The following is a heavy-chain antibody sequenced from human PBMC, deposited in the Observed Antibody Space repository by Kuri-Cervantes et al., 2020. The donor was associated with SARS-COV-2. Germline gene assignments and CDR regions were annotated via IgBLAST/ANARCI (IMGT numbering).Heavy chain of an antibody. CDR2: MNPNSGNT. CDR1: GYTFTSYD. CDR3: ARDRAVVVPAAILSNWFDP. Sequence: ASVKVSCKASGYTFTSYDINWVRQATGQGLEWMGWMNPNSGNTGYAQKFQGRVTMTRNTSISTAYMELGSLRSDDTAVYYCARDRAVVVPAAILSNWFDPWGQGTLVTVSS. D-gene: IGHD2-2*02. J-gene: IGHJ5*02. V-gene: IGHV1-8*01.